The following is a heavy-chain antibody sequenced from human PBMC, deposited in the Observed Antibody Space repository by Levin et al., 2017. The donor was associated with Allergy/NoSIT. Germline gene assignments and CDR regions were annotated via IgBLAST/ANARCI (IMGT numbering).Heavy chain of an antibody. CDR2: INPSGGST. CDR3: ASTADFWSGYLLYGMDV. Sequence: ASVKVSCKASGYTFTSYYMHWVRQAPGQGLEWMGIINPSGGSTSYAQKFQGRVTMTRDTSTSTVYMELSSLRSEDTAVYYCASTADFWSGYLLYGMDVWGQGTTVTVSS. D-gene: IGHD3-3*01. J-gene: IGHJ6*02. CDR1: GYTFTSYY. V-gene: IGHV1-46*01.